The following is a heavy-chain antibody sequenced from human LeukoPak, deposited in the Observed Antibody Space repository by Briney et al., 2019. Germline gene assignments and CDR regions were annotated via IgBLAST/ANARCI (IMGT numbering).Heavy chain of an antibody. Sequence: PSETLSLTYTVSGGSISSYYWSWIRQPAGKGLEWIGRIYTSGSTNYNPSLKSRVTMSVDTSKNQFSLKLSSVTAADTAVYYCARDPESAAAGTFDYWGQGTLVTVSS. CDR1: GGSISSYY. CDR2: IYTSGST. D-gene: IGHD6-13*01. CDR3: ARDPESAAAGTFDY. J-gene: IGHJ4*02. V-gene: IGHV4-4*07.